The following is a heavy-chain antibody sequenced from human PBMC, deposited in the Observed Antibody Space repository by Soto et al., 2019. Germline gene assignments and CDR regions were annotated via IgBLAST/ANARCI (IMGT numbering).Heavy chain of an antibody. V-gene: IGHV1-69*01. CDR3: ARDRHDINGWYTFFYGLYV. D-gene: IGHD6-19*01. J-gene: IGHJ6*02. CDR2: IIPMSGKG. CDR1: GGTFSSYA. Sequence: QVQLVKSGAEVKKPGTSVKVSCKASGGTFSSYAISWVRQAPGQGLEWLGGIIPMSGKGKFAQQFQGRVTITADESTRTVYMELSSLRSDDTAVYYCARDRHDINGWYTFFYGLYVWGQGTTVTVSS.